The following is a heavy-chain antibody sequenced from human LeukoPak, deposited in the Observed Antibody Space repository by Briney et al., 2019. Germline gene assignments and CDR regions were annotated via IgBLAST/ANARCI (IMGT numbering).Heavy chain of an antibody. CDR1: GFTFSRHG. CDR2: ISPSGDIK. Sequence: PGGSLRLSCVASGFTFSRHGMNWVRQAPGKGLEWVSGISPSGDIKYYADSVKGRFTISRDNSKNTLYLQMNSLRAEDTAVYYCARGGRTGTKSIDYWGQGTLVTVSS. V-gene: IGHV3-23*01. D-gene: IGHD1-1*01. CDR3: ARGGRTGTKSIDY. J-gene: IGHJ4*02.